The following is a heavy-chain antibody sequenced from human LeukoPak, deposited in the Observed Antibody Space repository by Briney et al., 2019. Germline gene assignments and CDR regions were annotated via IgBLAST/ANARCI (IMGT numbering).Heavy chain of an antibody. J-gene: IGHJ4*02. CDR3: ARVAWFGEVKYFDY. CDR1: GYTFTSYD. Sequence: ASVKVSCKASGYTFTSYDISWVRQATGQGLEWMGWMNPNSGDTGYARKFQGRVTLTRDPSISTAYMELSSLRSEDTAVYYCARVAWFGEVKYFDYWGQGTLVTVSS. D-gene: IGHD3-10*01. CDR2: MNPNSGDT. V-gene: IGHV1-8*01.